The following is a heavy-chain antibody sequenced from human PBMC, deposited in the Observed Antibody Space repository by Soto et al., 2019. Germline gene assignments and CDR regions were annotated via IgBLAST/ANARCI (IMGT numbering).Heavy chain of an antibody. Sequence: QVQLLQSGPEVKKSVASVKLSCTASGYTSKPHYLQWVREAPGQGLQWMGLINRSGRGALYAQKFKGRVALTMDPSTRTVFLEMNSLRSEDTAVYYCATVEICGGDCYYFQHWGQGTVLTVSS. D-gene: IGHD2-21*01. CDR3: ATVEICGGDCYYFQH. CDR1: GYTSKPHY. V-gene: IGHV1-46*02. CDR2: INRSGRGA. J-gene: IGHJ1*01.